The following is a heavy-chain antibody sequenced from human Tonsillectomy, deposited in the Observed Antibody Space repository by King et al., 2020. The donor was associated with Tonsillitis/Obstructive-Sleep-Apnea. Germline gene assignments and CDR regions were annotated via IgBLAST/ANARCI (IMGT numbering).Heavy chain of an antibody. CDR3: AGQAIVAVAPLDY. Sequence: VQLVESGGGVVQPGRSLRLSCAASGFTFSNYAIHWVRQAPGKGLEWVAVISYDGTYKYYADSVKGRFTISRDNSKNTLYLQMNSLTVEDTAVYYCAGQAIVAVAPLDYWGQGTLVTVSS. V-gene: IGHV3-30*01. CDR2: ISYDGTYK. J-gene: IGHJ4*02. D-gene: IGHD2-15*01. CDR1: GFTFSNYA.